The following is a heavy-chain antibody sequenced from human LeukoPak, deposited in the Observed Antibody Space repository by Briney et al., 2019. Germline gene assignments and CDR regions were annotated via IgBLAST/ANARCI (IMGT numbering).Heavy chain of an antibody. Sequence: SETLSLTCTVSGGSISSSSYYWGWIRQPPGNGLEWIGSIHYSGSTNYNPSLKSRVTISVDTSKNQFSLKLSSVTAADTAVYYCAREGGSYYPHYYFDYWGQGTLVTVSS. V-gene: IGHV4-39*07. D-gene: IGHD1-26*01. CDR1: GGSISSSSYY. CDR3: AREGGSYYPHYYFDY. J-gene: IGHJ4*02. CDR2: IHYSGST.